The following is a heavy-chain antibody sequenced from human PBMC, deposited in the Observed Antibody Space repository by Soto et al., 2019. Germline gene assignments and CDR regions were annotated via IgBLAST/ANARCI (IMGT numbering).Heavy chain of an antibody. J-gene: IGHJ4*02. V-gene: IGHV3-74*01. D-gene: IGHD1-26*01. CDR2: IYSDGSRI. CDR1: GFTFSNYS. CDR3: VSLSANGGY. Sequence: EVPLVESGGGLVQPGGSLRLSCATSGFTFSNYSLVWVRLAPGKGLVWVSRIYSDGSRISYADFVKGRFTISTDNAKKTLSLQMKSLTVDDTAVYYCVSLSANGGYWGQGTLVTVSS.